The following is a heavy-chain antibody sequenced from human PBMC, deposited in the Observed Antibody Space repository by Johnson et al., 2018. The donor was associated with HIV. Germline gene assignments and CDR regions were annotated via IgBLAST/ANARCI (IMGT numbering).Heavy chain of an antibody. V-gene: IGHV3-66*03. J-gene: IGHJ3*02. CDR2: INWNGGST. CDR3: ARDADKAMVTGGSFDI. Sequence: EVHLVESGGGLIQPGGSLRLSCAASGFTVSSNYMSWVRQAPGKGLEWVSGINWNGGSTGYADSVKGRFTISRDNSKNTLYLQMNSLRAEDTAVYYCARDADKAMVTGGSFDIWGQGTMVTVSS. D-gene: IGHD5-18*01. CDR1: GFTVSSNY.